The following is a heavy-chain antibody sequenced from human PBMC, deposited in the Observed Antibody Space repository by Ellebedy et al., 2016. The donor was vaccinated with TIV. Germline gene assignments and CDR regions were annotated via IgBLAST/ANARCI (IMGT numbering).Heavy chain of an antibody. CDR3: ARLRTNGSGYGGMDD. V-gene: IGHV4-39*01. CDR2: NYYSGRT. Sequence: MPSETLSLTCTVSGGSISSDYWGWIRQPSGKGLEWIGSNYYSGRTYYNPSLKSRVTISVYTSKNQSSLKLSSVTAADTAVYYCARLRTNGSGYGGMDDWGQGTTVTVSS. D-gene: IGHD3-10*01. J-gene: IGHJ6*02. CDR1: GGSISSDY.